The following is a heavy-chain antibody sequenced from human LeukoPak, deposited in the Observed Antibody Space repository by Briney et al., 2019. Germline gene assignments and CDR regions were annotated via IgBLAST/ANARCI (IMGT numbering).Heavy chain of an antibody. V-gene: IGHV3-23*01. D-gene: IGHD5-18*01. Sequence: PGGSLSLSCAASGFTFRSYAMSWVRQAPGKGLEWVSSISGGGSNTYYADSVKGRFTISRDNSKNTLDLQMNSLRAEDTAVYYCAKALWIQPWDIFGHWGQGTLVTVSS. CDR1: GFTFRSYA. CDR3: AKALWIQPWDIFGH. J-gene: IGHJ4*02. CDR2: ISGGGSNT.